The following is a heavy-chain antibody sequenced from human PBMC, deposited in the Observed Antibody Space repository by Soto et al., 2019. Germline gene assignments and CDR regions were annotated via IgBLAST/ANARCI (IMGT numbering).Heavy chain of an antibody. CDR2: ISSSSSYI. CDR1: GFTFSSYS. J-gene: IGHJ6*02. Sequence: GGSLRLSCAASGFTFSSYSMNWVRQAPGKGLEWVSSISSSSSYIYYADSVKGRFTISRDNAKNSLYLQMNSLRAEDTAVYYCARDRAEDTAMAGIYYYYGMDVWGQGTTVTVS. V-gene: IGHV3-21*01. D-gene: IGHD5-18*01. CDR3: ARDRAEDTAMAGIYYYYGMDV.